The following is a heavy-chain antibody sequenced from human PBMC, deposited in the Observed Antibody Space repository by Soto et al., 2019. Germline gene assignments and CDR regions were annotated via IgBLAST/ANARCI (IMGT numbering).Heavy chain of an antibody. CDR2: IIPITDSA. CDR3: ATLVPAPIKLFPRLGWFDP. CDR1: GGTFSSET. J-gene: IGHJ5*02. D-gene: IGHD2-2*02. V-gene: IGHV1-69*13. Sequence: SVKVSCKASGGTFSSETLTWLRQAPGQGLEWMGGIIPITDSAHYAQKFQGRVTITADESTSTVYMELSSLRSEDTAVYYCATLVPAPIKLFPRLGWFDPWGQGTLVTVSS.